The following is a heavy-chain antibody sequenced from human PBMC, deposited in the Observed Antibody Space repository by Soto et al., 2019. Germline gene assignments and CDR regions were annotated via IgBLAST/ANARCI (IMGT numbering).Heavy chain of an antibody. V-gene: IGHV3-21*01. CDR3: ARDWSNLGYCTNGVCYTLGWFDP. D-gene: IGHD2-8*01. CDR2: ISSSSSYI. J-gene: IGHJ5*02. CDR1: GFTFSSYS. Sequence: GGSLRLSCAASGFTFSSYSMNWVRQAPGKGLEWVSSISSSSSYIYYADSVKGRFTISRDNAKNSLYLQMNSLRAEDTAVYYCARDWSNLGYCTNGVCYTLGWFDPWGQGTLVTVSS.